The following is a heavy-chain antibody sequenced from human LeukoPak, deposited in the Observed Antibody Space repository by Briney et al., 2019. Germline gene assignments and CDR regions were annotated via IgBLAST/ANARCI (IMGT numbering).Heavy chain of an antibody. D-gene: IGHD3-22*01. CDR1: GFTFSSYA. CDR3: AKGRYYDSSGVDVFDI. J-gene: IGHJ3*02. V-gene: IGHV3-23*01. CDR2: ISGSGGST. Sequence: GGSLRLSCAASGFTFSSYAMSWVRQAPGKGLEWVSAISGSGGSTYYADSVKGRFTISRDNSKNTLYLQMNSLRAEDTAVYYCAKGRYYDSSGVDVFDIWGQGTMVTVSS.